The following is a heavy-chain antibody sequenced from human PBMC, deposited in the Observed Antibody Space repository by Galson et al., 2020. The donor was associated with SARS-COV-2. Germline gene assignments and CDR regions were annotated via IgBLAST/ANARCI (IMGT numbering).Heavy chain of an antibody. CDR2: ISYDGSNN. J-gene: IGHJ6*02. V-gene: IGHV3-30*18. Sequence: GETLKISCAAPGFTFTSYGMHWVPQAPGKGPERVAPISYDGSNNYYADSVKGRFIISRDDSKNTLFLQMHSLRAEDTAVYYCAKPVGGNYYYGMDVWGQGTTVSVSS. CDR3: AKPVGGNYYYGMDV. D-gene: IGHD1-26*01. CDR1: GFTFTSYG.